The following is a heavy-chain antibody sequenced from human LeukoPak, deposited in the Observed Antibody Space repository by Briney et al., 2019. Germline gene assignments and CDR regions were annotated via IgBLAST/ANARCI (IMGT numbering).Heavy chain of an antibody. Sequence: GESLKISCKGSGYSFTSYWIGWVRQMPGKGQEWMGIIYPGDSDTRYSPSFQGQVTISADKSISTAYPQWSSLKASDTAMYYCARHHKYCSGGSCYFNWFAPWGQGTLVTVSS. J-gene: IGHJ5*02. CDR3: ARHHKYCSGGSCYFNWFAP. CDR2: IYPGDSDT. CDR1: GYSFTSYW. D-gene: IGHD2-15*01. V-gene: IGHV5-51*01.